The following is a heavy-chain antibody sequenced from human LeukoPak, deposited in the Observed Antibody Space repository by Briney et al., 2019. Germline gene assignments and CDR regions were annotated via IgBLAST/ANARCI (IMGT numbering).Heavy chain of an antibody. CDR3: ARDRGSSWYVDY. J-gene: IGHJ4*02. Sequence: PSESLSLTCTVSGGSISSYYWTWIRQPPGKGLEWIGYIYYSGSTNYNPSLKSRVTISVDTSKNQFSLKLSSVTAADTAVYYCARDRGSSWYVDYWGQGTLVTVSS. D-gene: IGHD6-13*01. V-gene: IGHV4-59*01. CDR2: IYYSGST. CDR1: GGSISSYY.